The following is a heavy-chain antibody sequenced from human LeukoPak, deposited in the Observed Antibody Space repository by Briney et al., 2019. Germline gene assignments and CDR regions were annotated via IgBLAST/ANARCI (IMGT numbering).Heavy chain of an antibody. V-gene: IGHV4-34*01. CDR1: GGSFSGHY. CDR3: ARHFGT. CDR2: INHSGST. D-gene: IGHD3/OR15-3a*01. J-gene: IGHJ4*02. Sequence: SETLSLTCVVYGGSFSGHYWSWIRQPPGKGLEWIGEINHSGSTNYIPSLKSRVTISVDTSKNQFSLKLRSVTAADTAVYYCARHFGTWGQGTLVTVSS.